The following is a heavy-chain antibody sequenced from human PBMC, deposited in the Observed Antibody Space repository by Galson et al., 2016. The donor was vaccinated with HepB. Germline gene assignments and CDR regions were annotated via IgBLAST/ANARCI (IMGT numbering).Heavy chain of an antibody. Sequence: SVKVSCKVSGSNLTELSMHWVRQAPGKGLEWMGSFDPGDGETIYAQKFQGRVTMTEDTPTDTGYLELSSLRSEDTAVYYCAVVVYANWFDPWGQGTLVTVSS. D-gene: IGHD2-15*01. CDR2: FDPGDGET. J-gene: IGHJ5*02. CDR1: GSNLTELS. V-gene: IGHV1-24*01. CDR3: AVVVYANWFDP.